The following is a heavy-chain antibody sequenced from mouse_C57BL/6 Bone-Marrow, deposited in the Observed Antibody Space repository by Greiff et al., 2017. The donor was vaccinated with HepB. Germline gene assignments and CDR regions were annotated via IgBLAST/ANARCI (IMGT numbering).Heavy chain of an antibody. CDR3: ASDDY. J-gene: IGHJ2*01. CDR2: ISSGGSYT. V-gene: IGHV5-6*01. CDR1: GFTFSSYG. Sequence: EVMLVESGGDLVKPGGSLKLSCAASGFTFSSYGMSWVRQTPDKRLEWVATISSGGSYTYYPDSVKGRFTISRDNAKNTLYLQMSSLKSEDTAMYYCASDDYWGQGTTLTVSS.